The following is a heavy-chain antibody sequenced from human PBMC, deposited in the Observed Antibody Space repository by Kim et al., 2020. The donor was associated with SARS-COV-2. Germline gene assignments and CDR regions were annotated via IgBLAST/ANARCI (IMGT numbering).Heavy chain of an antibody. V-gene: IGHV4-39*01. Sequence: SETLSLTCTVSGGSISSSSYYWGWIRQPPGKGLEWIGSIYYSGSTYYNPSLKSRVTISVDTSKNQFSLKLSSVTAADTAVYYCARQPWAGIAAAFCGYFDYWGQGTLVTVSS. CDR2: IYYSGST. CDR1: GGSISSSSYY. J-gene: IGHJ4*02. CDR3: ARQPWAGIAAAFCGYFDY. D-gene: IGHD6-13*01.